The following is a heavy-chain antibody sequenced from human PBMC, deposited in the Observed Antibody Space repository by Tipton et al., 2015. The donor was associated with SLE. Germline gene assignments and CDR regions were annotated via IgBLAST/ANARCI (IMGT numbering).Heavy chain of an antibody. J-gene: IGHJ4*02. D-gene: IGHD6-19*01. CDR3: ARGGDLEQWLDY. Sequence: TLSLTCTVSGGSISSGDYYWSWIRQPPGKGLEWIGYIYYSGSTYYNPSLKSRVTISVDTSKNQFSLKLSSVTAADTAVYYCARGGDLEQWLDYWGQGTLVTVSS. CDR1: GGSISSGDYY. V-gene: IGHV4-30-4*01. CDR2: IYYSGST.